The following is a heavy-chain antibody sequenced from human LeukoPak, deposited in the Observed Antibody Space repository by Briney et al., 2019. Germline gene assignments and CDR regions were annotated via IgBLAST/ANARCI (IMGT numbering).Heavy chain of an antibody. V-gene: IGHV3-49*03. Sequence: GGSLRLSCTGSGFSFGDYAMSWFRQAPGKGPECVGFIRSTANTGTTEYAASVKGRFTISRDDSKSIAYLQMNSLKASDTAVYYCARHDWFALPLGGYIDVWGKGTTVTVSS. D-gene: IGHD3-10*01. J-gene: IGHJ6*03. CDR2: IRSTANTGTT. CDR3: ARHDWFALPLGGYIDV. CDR1: GFSFGDYA.